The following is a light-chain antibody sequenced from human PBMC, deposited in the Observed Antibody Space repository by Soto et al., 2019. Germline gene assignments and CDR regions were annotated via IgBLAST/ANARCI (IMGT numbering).Light chain of an antibody. J-gene: IGKJ1*01. CDR1: QSVSSN. Sequence: EIVMTQSPATLSVSPGERATLSCRASQSVSSNLAWYQQKPGQAPRLLIYGASSRATGIPDRFSGSGSGTDFTLTIIRLEPEDFAVYYCQQYDSSPRTFGQGTKVDIK. CDR2: GAS. CDR3: QQYDSSPRT. V-gene: IGKV3-20*01.